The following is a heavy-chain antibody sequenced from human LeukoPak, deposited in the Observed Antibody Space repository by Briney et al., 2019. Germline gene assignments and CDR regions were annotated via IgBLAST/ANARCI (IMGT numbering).Heavy chain of an antibody. Sequence: GASVKVSCKVSGYTLTELSMHWVRQAPGKGLEWMGGFDPEDGETIYAQKFQGRVTMTEDTSTDTAYMELSSLRSEDTAVYYCATIPPVADIVVVPAAIAFDYWGQGTLVTVSS. CDR2: FDPEDGET. V-gene: IGHV1-24*01. D-gene: IGHD2-2*02. J-gene: IGHJ4*02. CDR3: ATIPPVADIVVVPAAIAFDY. CDR1: GYTLTELS.